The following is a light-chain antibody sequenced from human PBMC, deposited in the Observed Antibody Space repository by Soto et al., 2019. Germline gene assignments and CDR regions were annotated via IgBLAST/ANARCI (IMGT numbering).Light chain of an antibody. Sequence: EIVLTQSPATLSLSSGERATLSCRASQSVGSSLAWYQQNPGQAPRLLIYEASNRAAGIPARFSGSGSGTDFTLPISSLEPEDFAVYYCQQRSAWPRTFGQGTRLEIK. J-gene: IGKJ5*01. CDR2: EAS. V-gene: IGKV3-11*01. CDR3: QQRSAWPRT. CDR1: QSVGSS.